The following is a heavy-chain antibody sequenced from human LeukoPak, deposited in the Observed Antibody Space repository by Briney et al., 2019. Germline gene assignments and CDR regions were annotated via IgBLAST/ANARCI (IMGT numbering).Heavy chain of an antibody. D-gene: IGHD6-13*01. Sequence: SETLSLTCTVSGGSISSYYWSWIRQPPGMGLEWIGYIYYSGSTNYNPSLKSRVTISVDTSKNQFSLKLSSVTAADTAVYYCARVRGIAAAGSLLDYWGQGTLVTVSS. V-gene: IGHV4-59*01. J-gene: IGHJ4*02. CDR3: ARVRGIAAAGSLLDY. CDR2: IYYSGST. CDR1: GGSISSYY.